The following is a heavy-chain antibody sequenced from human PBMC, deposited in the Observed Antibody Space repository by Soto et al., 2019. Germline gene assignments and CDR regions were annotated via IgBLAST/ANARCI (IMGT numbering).Heavy chain of an antibody. J-gene: IGHJ4*02. Sequence: EVQVVESGGGLVQPGGSLRLSCAASGFTFSLYNMNWVRQAPGKGLEWVAYVSSSSSIIYYADSVKGRFTISRDDAKNSLYLQMNSLGAEDTAVYFCARDQKGSWYTRYFDSWGLGTLVTVSS. D-gene: IGHD6-13*01. CDR3: ARDQKGSWYTRYFDS. V-gene: IGHV3-48*01. CDR2: VSSSSSII. CDR1: GFTFSLYN.